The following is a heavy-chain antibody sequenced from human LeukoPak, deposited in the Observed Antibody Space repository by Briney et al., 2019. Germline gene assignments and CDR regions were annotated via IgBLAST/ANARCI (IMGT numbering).Heavy chain of an antibody. J-gene: IGHJ4*02. CDR2: ISGSGGGT. V-gene: IGHV3-23*01. CDR3: AKGLGRYRNNFFDY. CDR1: GFTFSSIA. D-gene: IGHD1-26*01. Sequence: GGSLRLSCAASGFTFSSIAMSWVRQAPDKGLEWVSTISGSGGGTYYADSVKGRFTVSRDDSKNTLYLQMNSLRADDTAVYYCAKGLGRYRNNFFDYWGQGNLVTVSS.